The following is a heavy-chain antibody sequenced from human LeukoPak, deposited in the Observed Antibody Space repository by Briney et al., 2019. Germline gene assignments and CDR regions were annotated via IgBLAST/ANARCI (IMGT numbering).Heavy chain of an antibody. D-gene: IGHD3-3*01. CDR1: GGSISSSSYY. CDR2: IYYSGST. Sequence: SETLSLTCTVSGGSISSSSYYWGWIRQPPGKGLEWIGSIYYSGSTNYNPSLKSRVTISVDTSKNQFSLKLSSVTAADTAVYYCARWPTIWDAFDIWGQGTMVTVSS. CDR3: ARWPTIWDAFDI. V-gene: IGHV4-39*07. J-gene: IGHJ3*02.